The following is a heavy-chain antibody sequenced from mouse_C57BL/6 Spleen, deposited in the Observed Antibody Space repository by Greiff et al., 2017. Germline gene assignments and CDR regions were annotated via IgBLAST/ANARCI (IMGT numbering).Heavy chain of an antibody. J-gene: IGHJ4*01. V-gene: IGHV1-26*01. CDR3: ARRRNTVVADYYAMDY. D-gene: IGHD1-1*01. CDR2: INPNNGGT. Sequence: EVQLQQSGPELVKPGASVKISCKASGYTFTDYYMNWVKQSHGKSLEWIGDINPNNGGTSYNQKFKGKATLTVDKSSSTAYMELRSLTSEDSAVYYCARRRNTVVADYYAMDYWGQGTSVTVSS. CDR1: GYTFTDYY.